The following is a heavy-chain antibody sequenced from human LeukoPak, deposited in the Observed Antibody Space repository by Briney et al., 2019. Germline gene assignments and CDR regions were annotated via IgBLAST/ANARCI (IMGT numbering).Heavy chain of an antibody. Sequence: SETLSLTCTVSGGSISSSSYYWGWIRQPPGKGLEWIGNIYYSGSTYYNPSLKSRVTISVDTSKNQFSLKLSSVTAADTAVYYCASGVVAITTRPFDYWGQGTLVTVSS. J-gene: IGHJ4*02. CDR2: IYYSGST. V-gene: IGHV4-39*01. D-gene: IGHD3-22*01. CDR3: ASGVVAITTRPFDY. CDR1: GGSISSSSYY.